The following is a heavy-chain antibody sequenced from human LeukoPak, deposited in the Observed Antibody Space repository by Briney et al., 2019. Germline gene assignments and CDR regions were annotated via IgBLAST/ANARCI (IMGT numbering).Heavy chain of an antibody. Sequence: PGGTLRLSCAASGFTFSSYGMSWVRQAPGKGLEWVSAISGSGGTTYYTDSVKGRFTISGDNSKNTLYLQMNSLRAEDTAVYYCANRLGGYMDVWGKGTTVTIS. CDR2: ISGSGGTT. V-gene: IGHV3-23*01. CDR1: GFTFSSYG. CDR3: ANRLGGYMDV. D-gene: IGHD3-16*01. J-gene: IGHJ6*03.